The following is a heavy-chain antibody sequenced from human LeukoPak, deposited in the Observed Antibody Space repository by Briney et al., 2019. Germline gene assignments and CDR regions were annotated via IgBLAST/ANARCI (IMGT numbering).Heavy chain of an antibody. CDR1: GDSISSGGSS. J-gene: IGHJ5*02. CDR3: ARGGYSGYDFWFDP. CDR2: IYHSGST. V-gene: IGHV4-30-2*06. Sequence: PSETLSLTCAVSGDSISSGGSSWNWIRQSAGKGLEWIGYIYHSGSTYYNPSPRSRLTISVDRSKNQFSLKLNSVTAADTAIYYCARGGYSGYDFWFDPWGQGTLVTVSS. D-gene: IGHD5-12*01.